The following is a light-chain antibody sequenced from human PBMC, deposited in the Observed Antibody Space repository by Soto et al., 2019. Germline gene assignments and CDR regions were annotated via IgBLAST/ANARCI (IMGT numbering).Light chain of an antibody. V-gene: IGKV3-11*01. Sequence: EILFPQSPANLYLSPGERATLSCRASQSVSSYLAWYQQRPGQAPRLLIYDASNRATGIPARFSGSGSGTDFTLTISSLEPEDFAVYDCQQRSNWHPITFGQGTRLEIK. CDR2: DAS. CDR1: QSVSSY. J-gene: IGKJ5*01. CDR3: QQRSNWHPIT.